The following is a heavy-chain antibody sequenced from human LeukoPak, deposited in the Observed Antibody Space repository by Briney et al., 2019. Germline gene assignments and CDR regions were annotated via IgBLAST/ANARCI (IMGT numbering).Heavy chain of an antibody. D-gene: IGHD3-3*02. Sequence: GGSLRLSCAASGFTFSSYGMSWVRQAPGKGLEWVSAISGSGGSTYYADSVKGRFTISRDNSKNTLYLQMNSLRAEDTAAYYCAKAGCIRFDYWGQGTLVTVSS. J-gene: IGHJ4*02. V-gene: IGHV3-23*01. CDR3: AKAGCIRFDY. CDR2: ISGSGGST. CDR1: GFTFSSYG.